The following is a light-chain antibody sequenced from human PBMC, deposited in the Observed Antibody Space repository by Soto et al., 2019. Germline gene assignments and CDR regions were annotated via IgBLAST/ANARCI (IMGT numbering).Light chain of an antibody. J-gene: IGLJ1*01. V-gene: IGLV2-14*01. CDR3: GSYTSTDAPFV. Sequence: ALAQPSSVSGSPGQSITISCTGTSTDVGGYNYVSWYQHHPGKGPKLIIYEVNNRPSGVSDRFSGSKSGNKASLTISNLEAEDESDYYCGSYTSTDAPFVFGTGTKSPS. CDR2: EVN. CDR1: STDVGGYNY.